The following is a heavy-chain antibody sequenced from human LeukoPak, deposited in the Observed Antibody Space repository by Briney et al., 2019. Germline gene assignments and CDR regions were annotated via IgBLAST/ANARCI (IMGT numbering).Heavy chain of an antibody. Sequence: GGSLGLSCAASGFIFSRYGMHWVPQAPGKGLEWVAYIRYDGSNKYYADSVKGRFTISRDNSQNTLYLQMNSLRAADTAVYYCANLFPETPTIFGVGDYSGQGTLVTVSS. CDR2: IRYDGSNK. CDR3: ANLFPETPTIFGVGDY. V-gene: IGHV3-30*02. CDR1: GFIFSRYG. J-gene: IGHJ4*02. D-gene: IGHD3-3*01.